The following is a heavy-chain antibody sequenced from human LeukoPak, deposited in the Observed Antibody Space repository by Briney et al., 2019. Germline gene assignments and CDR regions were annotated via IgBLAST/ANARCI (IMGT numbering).Heavy chain of an antibody. Sequence: SGTLSLTCAVSGGSISSSNWWSWVRQPPGKGLEWIGEIYHSGSTNYNPSLKSRVTISVDKSKNQFSLKLSSVTAADTAVYYCARALPEYKAENWFDPWGQGTLVTVSS. CDR2: IYHSGST. V-gene: IGHV4-4*02. CDR3: ARALPEYKAENWFDP. D-gene: IGHD6-6*01. J-gene: IGHJ5*02. CDR1: GGSISSSNW.